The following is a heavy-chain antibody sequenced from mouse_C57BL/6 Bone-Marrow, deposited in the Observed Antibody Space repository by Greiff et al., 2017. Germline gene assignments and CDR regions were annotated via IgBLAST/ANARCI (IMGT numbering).Heavy chain of an antibody. CDR1: GFTFSSYG. V-gene: IGHV5-6*01. CDR2: ISSGGSYT. J-gene: IGHJ4*01. CDR3: ARQTVVHYYAMDY. Sequence: EVQLVESGGDLVKPGGSLKLSCAASGFTFSSYGMSWVRQTPDKRLEWVATISSGGSYTYYPDSVKGRVTISRDNAKSTLYLQMSSLKSEDTAMYYCARQTVVHYYAMDYWGQGTSVTVSS. D-gene: IGHD1-1*01.